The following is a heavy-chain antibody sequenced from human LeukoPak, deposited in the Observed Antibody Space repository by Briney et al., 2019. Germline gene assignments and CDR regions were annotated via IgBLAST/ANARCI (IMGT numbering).Heavy chain of an antibody. CDR2: INCNVGAP. CDR1: GFTFDDYG. J-gene: IGHJ6*03. V-gene: IGHV3-20*01. D-gene: IGHD3-16*01. CDR3: AKAHDYVWGSYYPPDYYYMDV. Sequence: GGSLRLSCAASGFTFDDYGMSCVRQAPGKGLEWGSGINCNVGAPAYADSAKGRITISRDNAKNSLYLQMNRLRAEDTALYDSAKAHDYVWGSYYPPDYYYMDVWGKGTTVTVSS.